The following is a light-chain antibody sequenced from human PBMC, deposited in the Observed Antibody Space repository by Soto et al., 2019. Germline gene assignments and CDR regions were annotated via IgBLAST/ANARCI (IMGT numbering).Light chain of an antibody. V-gene: IGKV1-33*01. J-gene: IGKJ4*01. CDR3: QQFDNLPLT. Sequence: DIQMTQSPSSLSASVGDTVTITCQASQDISNYLNWYQQKPGKPPRLLIFDASRLQTGVPARFSGSGSGTDFSFTIGSLQPEDIATYYCQQFDNLPLTFGGGTRVGI. CDR1: QDISNY. CDR2: DAS.